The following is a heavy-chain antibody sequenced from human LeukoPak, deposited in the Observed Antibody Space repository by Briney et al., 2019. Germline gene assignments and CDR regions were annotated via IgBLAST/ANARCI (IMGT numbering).Heavy chain of an antibody. Sequence: GGSLRLSCAASGFTFSSYAMSWVRQAPGKGLEWVSAVSDGGGSTYYADSVKGRFTIFRDNSKNTLYLQMNSLRAEDTAIYYCAKDPLYCSGGSCYFPFDYWGQGTLVTVSS. V-gene: IGHV3-23*01. CDR3: AKDPLYCSGGSCYFPFDY. CDR2: VSDGGGST. CDR1: GFTFSSYA. D-gene: IGHD2-15*01. J-gene: IGHJ4*02.